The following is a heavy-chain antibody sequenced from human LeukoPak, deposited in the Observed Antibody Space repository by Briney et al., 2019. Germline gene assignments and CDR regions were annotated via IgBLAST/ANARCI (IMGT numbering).Heavy chain of an antibody. CDR1: GFTFSSYA. CDR3: AAPQYCSSTSCYLLYYYGMDV. V-gene: IGHV3-23*01. J-gene: IGHJ6*04. CDR2: ISGSGGST. Sequence: PGGSLRLSCAASGFTFSSYAMSWVRQAPGKGLEWVSGISGSGGSTYYADSVKGRFTISRDNSKNTLYLQMSSLRADDTAVYYCAAPQYCSSTSCYLLYYYGMDVWGKGTTVTVS. D-gene: IGHD2-2*01.